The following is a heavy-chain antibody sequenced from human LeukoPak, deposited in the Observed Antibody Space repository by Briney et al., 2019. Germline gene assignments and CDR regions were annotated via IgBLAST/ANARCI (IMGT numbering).Heavy chain of an antibody. Sequence: ASVKVSCNASGYTFTGNYLHWGRLAHGPGIEWMGWINPNSGGTNYAQKLQGRVTMTRDTSISTAYMELSRLRSDDTAVYYCARDRTYFDYWGQGTLVTVSS. CDR3: ARDRTYFDY. J-gene: IGHJ4*02. V-gene: IGHV1-2*02. CDR1: GYTFTGNY. CDR2: INPNSGGT.